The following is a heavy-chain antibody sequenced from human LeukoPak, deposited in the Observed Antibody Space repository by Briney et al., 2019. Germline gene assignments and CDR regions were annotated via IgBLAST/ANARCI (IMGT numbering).Heavy chain of an antibody. V-gene: IGHV4-61*02. CDR1: GGSISSGSYY. J-gene: IGHJ3*02. D-gene: IGHD3-22*01. CDR3: ARATNYYDSRRSFDI. Sequence: SETLSLTCTVSGGSISSGSYYWSWIRQPAGKGLEWIGRIYTSGSTNYNPSLKSRVTISVDTSKNQFSLKLSSVTAADTAVYYCARATNYYDSRRSFDIWGQGTMVTVSS. CDR2: IYTSGST.